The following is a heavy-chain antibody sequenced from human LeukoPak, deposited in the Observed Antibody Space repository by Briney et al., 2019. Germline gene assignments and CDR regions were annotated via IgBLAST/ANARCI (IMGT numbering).Heavy chain of an antibody. CDR3: ARTFRLRPHASTYFDY. D-gene: IGHD5-12*01. Sequence: PSETLSLTCTVSGGSISSYYWSWIRQPPGKGLEWIGYTYYSGSTNYNPSLKSRVTISVDTSKNQFSLKLSSVTAADTAVYYCARTFRLRPHASTYFDYWGQGTLVTVSS. CDR2: TYYSGST. V-gene: IGHV4-59*01. J-gene: IGHJ4*02. CDR1: GGSISSYY.